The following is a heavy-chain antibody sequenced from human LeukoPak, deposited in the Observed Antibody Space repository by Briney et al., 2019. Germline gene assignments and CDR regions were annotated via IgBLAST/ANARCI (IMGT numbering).Heavy chain of an antibody. CDR1: GYTFTSYG. D-gene: IGHD3-22*01. V-gene: IGHV1-18*01. J-gene: IGHJ5*02. CDR2: ISAYNGNT. CDR3: ARGAYYYDSSGYHNWFDN. Sequence: ASVKVSCKASGYTFTSYGISWVRQAPGQGLEWMGWISAYNGNTNYAQKLQGRVTMTTDTSTSTAYMELRSLRSDDTAVYYCARGAYYYDSSGYHNWFDNWGQGTMVTVSS.